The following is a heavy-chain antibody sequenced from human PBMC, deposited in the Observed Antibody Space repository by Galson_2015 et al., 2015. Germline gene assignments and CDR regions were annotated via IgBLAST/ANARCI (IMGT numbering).Heavy chain of an antibody. CDR1: GFTLNTYW. CDR2: IDEDGTST. J-gene: IGHJ4*02. CDR3: AKDRRAVVMSAIDY. D-gene: IGHD2-21*02. V-gene: IGHV3-7*03. Sequence: SLRLSCAASGFTLNTYWMSWVRQAPGKGLEWVANIDEDGTSTYYVGSVRGRFTISRDDARNSLHLQMNNLRVEDTAVYYCAKDRRAVVMSAIDYWGQGTQVTVSS.